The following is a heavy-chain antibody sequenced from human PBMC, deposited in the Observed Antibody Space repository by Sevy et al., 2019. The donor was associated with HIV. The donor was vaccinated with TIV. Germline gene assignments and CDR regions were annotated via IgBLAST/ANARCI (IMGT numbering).Heavy chain of an antibody. D-gene: IGHD3-16*01. CDR3: ASQMHYAGDFDY. Sequence: SETLSLTCTVSGGSVNNDYWNWIRQPPGKGLEWIGYISYSGSTIYNPSLRSRVTISEDTSRNQCSLRLSSVTAADTAVYYCASQMHYAGDFDYWGQGTLVTVSS. CDR1: GGSVNNDY. CDR2: ISYSGST. J-gene: IGHJ4*02. V-gene: IGHV4-59*02.